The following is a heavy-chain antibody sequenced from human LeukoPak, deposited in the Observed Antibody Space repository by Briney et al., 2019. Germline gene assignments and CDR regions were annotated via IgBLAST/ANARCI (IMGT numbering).Heavy chain of an antibody. J-gene: IGHJ6*03. CDR3: ARDRGNKRGYYYYYMDV. D-gene: IGHD1/OR15-1a*01. Sequence: PGGSLRLSCAASGFTFSSYWMHWVRQAPGKGLVWVSRINSDGSSTSYADSVKGRFTISRDNAKNSLYLQMNSLRAEDTAVYYCARDRGNKRGYYYYYMDVWGKGTTVTVSS. CDR2: INSDGSST. V-gene: IGHV3-74*01. CDR1: GFTFSSYW.